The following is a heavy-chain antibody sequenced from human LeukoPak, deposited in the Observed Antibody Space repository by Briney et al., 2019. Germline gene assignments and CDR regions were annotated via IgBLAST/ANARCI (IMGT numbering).Heavy chain of an antibody. Sequence: ETLSLTCAVYGGSFSGYYWSWIRQPPGKGLEWIGEMNHSGSTNYNPSLTSRVTISVDTSKNQFSLKLSSLTAADTALYDCARDLRITIFGVVISNSFDPWGQGTLVTVSS. CDR3: ARDLRITIFGVVISNSFDP. CDR1: GGSFSGYY. V-gene: IGHV4-34*01. J-gene: IGHJ5*02. D-gene: IGHD3-3*01. CDR2: MNHSGST.